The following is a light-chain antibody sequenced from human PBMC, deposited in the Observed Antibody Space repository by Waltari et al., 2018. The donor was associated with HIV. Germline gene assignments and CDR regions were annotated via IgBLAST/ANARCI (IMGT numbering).Light chain of an antibody. CDR1: QSVSSY. J-gene: IGKJ1*01. CDR2: DAS. CDR3: QQRSNWPPWT. Sequence: IVLTQSSATLSLSPGESATLSCRASQSVSSYLAWYQQKPGQAPRLLIYDASNRATGIPARFSGSGSGTDFTLTISSLEPEDFAVYYCQQRSNWPPWTFGQGTKVEIK. V-gene: IGKV3-11*01.